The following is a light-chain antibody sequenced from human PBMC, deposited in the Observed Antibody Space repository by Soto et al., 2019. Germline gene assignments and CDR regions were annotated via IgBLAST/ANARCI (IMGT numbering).Light chain of an antibody. V-gene: IGKV1-5*03. J-gene: IGKJ4*01. Sequence: DIQMTQCPSTLGASVGDRVTITFGASQSISSWLAWYQQKPGKAPKLLIYKASSLESGVPSRFSGSGSGTEFTLTISSLQPDDFATYYCQQYNSYSPITFGGGTKGDIK. CDR2: KAS. CDR3: QQYNSYSPIT. CDR1: QSISSW.